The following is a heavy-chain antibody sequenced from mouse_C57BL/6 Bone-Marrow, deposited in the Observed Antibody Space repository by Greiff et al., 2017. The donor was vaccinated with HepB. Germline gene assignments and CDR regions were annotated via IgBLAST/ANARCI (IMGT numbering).Heavy chain of an antibody. CDR2: ISNGGGST. Sequence: EVNVVESGGGLVQPGGSLKLSCAASGFTFSDYYMYWVRQTPEKRLEWVAYISNGGGSTYYPDTVKGRFTISRDNAKNTLYLQMSRLKSEDTAMYYCARRTTADWYFDVWGTGTTVTVSS. V-gene: IGHV5-12*01. CDR1: GFTFSDYY. J-gene: IGHJ1*03. D-gene: IGHD1-2*01. CDR3: ARRTTADWYFDV.